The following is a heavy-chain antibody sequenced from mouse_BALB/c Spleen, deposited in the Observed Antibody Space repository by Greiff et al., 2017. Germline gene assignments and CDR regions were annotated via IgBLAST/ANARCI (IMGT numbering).Heavy chain of an antibody. CDR3: ARVRGNHAMDY. CDR1: GASITSGY. Sequence: EVKLQESGPSLVKPSQTLSLTCSVTGASITSGYWTWIRKFPGNKLEYMGYISYSGSTYYNPSLKSRISISRDTSKNQYYLQLNSVTTEDTATYYCARVRGNHAMDYWGQGTSVTVSS. V-gene: IGHV3-8*02. D-gene: IGHD2-1*01. CDR2: ISYSGST. J-gene: IGHJ4*01.